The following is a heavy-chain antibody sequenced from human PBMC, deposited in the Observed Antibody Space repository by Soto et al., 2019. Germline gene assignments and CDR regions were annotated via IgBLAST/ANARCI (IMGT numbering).Heavy chain of an antibody. V-gene: IGHV3-23*01. CDR2: ISESGSST. D-gene: IGHD6-13*01. Sequence: PGESLTLSCAASGFSFSDYALSWVRQAPGKGLEWVSVISESGSSTHYADSVRGRFTVSRDNSKNSLSLRMNSLRDEDTAVYFCAKRSPYSSGWYSPIFDYWGQGALVTVSS. J-gene: IGHJ4*02. CDR3: AKRSPYSSGWYSPIFDY. CDR1: GFSFSDYA.